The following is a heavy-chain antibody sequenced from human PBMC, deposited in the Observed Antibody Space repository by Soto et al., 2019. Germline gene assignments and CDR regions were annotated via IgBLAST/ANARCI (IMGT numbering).Heavy chain of an antibody. J-gene: IGHJ4*02. Sequence: GGSLRLSCAASGFTFSSYAMSWVRQAPGKGLEWVSAISGSGGSTYYADSVKGRFTISRDNSKNTLYLQMNSLRAEDTAVYYCAKVGLLWLPEGGSFDYWGQGTLVTVSS. V-gene: IGHV3-23*01. CDR3: AKVGLLWLPEGGSFDY. D-gene: IGHD5-12*01. CDR2: ISGSGGST. CDR1: GFTFSSYA.